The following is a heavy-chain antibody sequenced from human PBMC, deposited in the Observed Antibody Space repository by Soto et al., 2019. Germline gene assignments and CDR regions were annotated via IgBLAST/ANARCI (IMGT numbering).Heavy chain of an antibody. CDR1: GFTFGASW. CDR2: IKQDGSEK. CDR3: ARDPYCGAIDY. J-gene: IGHJ4*02. V-gene: IGHV3-7*01. D-gene: IGHD1-26*01. Sequence: EVQLMESGGGLVQPGGSLRLSCAASGFTFGASWMAWVRQAPGKGLEWVADIKQDGSEKNYVDSVKGRVTISRDNAKNSLYLQMNSLRAEDTAVYYCARDPYCGAIDYWGLGTLVTVS.